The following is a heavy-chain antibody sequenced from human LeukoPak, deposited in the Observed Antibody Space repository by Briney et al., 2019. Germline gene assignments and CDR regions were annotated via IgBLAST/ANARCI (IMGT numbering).Heavy chain of an antibody. CDR3: ARHGGEGEGHYYYYYMDV. CDR2: INHSGST. Sequence: PSETLSLTCAVYGGSFSGYYWSWIRQPPGKGLEWIGEINHSGSTNYNPSLKSRVTISVDTSKNQFSLKLSSVTAADTAVYYCARHGGEGEGHYYYYYMDVWGKGTTVTISS. CDR1: GGSFSGYY. D-gene: IGHD3-16*01. J-gene: IGHJ6*03. V-gene: IGHV4-34*01.